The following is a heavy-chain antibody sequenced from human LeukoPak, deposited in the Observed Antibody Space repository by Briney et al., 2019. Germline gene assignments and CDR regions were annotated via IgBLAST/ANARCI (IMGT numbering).Heavy chain of an antibody. CDR2: IHYTGTT. V-gene: IGHV4-39*07. Sequence: SETLSLTCSVSGDSVSSTTYYWGWIRQTPGKGLEWIANIHYTGTTYYNPSLKSRLTTSVDTSKNQFSLRMTSVTAADTAVYYCARFAYSNGWYFRGYFDVWGRGTLVAVSS. CDR1: GDSVSSTTYY. CDR3: ARFAYSNGWYFRGYFDV. J-gene: IGHJ2*01. D-gene: IGHD6-19*01.